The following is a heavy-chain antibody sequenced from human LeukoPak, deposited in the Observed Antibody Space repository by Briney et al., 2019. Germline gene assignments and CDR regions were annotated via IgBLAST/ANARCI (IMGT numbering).Heavy chain of an antibody. J-gene: IGHJ5*02. D-gene: IGHD6-19*01. CDR2: ISAYNGNT. V-gene: IGHV1-18*01. CDR1: GYTFTSYG. CDR3: ARDKAQWLAYNWFDP. Sequence: ASVKVSCKASGYTFTSYGISWVRQAPGQGLEWMGWISAYNGNTNYAQKLQGRVTMTTDTSTSTAYMELRSLRSDDTAVYYCARDKAQWLAYNWFDPWGQRTLVTVSS.